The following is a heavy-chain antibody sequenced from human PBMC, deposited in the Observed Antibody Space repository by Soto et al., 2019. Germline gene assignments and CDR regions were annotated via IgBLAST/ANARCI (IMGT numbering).Heavy chain of an antibody. CDR1: GYTFTSYG. V-gene: IGHV1-18*01. J-gene: IGHJ6*02. Sequence: GASVKVSCKASGYTFTSYGISWVRQAPGQGLEWMGWISAYNGNTNYAQKLQGRVTMTTDTSTSTAYMELRSLRSDDTAVYYCAREDYYDSSGSYGMDVWGQGTTVTVYS. CDR3: AREDYYDSSGSYGMDV. CDR2: ISAYNGNT. D-gene: IGHD3-22*01.